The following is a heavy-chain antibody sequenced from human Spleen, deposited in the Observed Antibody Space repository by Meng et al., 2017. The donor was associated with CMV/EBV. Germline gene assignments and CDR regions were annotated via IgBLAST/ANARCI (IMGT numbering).Heavy chain of an antibody. CDR1: GFTFSTYV. Sequence: GGSLSLSCAASGFTFSTYVMSWVRQAPGKGLEWVSAISGSGDSTYYADSVKGRITISRDNSMKTLYQQMNSLRAEDTALDYCAKDNYYGSGRTYYNWVRGGYGMDVWGQGTTVTVSS. V-gene: IGHV3-23*01. D-gene: IGHD3-10*01. CDR2: ISGSGDST. J-gene: IGHJ6*02. CDR3: AKDNYYGSGRTYYNWVRGGYGMDV.